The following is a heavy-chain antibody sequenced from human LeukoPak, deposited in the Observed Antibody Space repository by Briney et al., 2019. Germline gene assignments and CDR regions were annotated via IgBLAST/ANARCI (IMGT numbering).Heavy chain of an antibody. V-gene: IGHV4-34*01. CDR1: GGSFSGYY. J-gene: IGHJ5*02. CDR3: ARAHFIAAAGTPGWFDP. Sequence: SETLSLTCAVYGGSFSGYYWSWIRQPPGKGLEWIGEINHSGSTDYNPSLTSRVTISVDTSKNHFSLTLSSVTAAGTAVYYCARAHFIAAAGTPGWFDPWGQGTLVTVSS. D-gene: IGHD6-13*01. CDR2: INHSGST.